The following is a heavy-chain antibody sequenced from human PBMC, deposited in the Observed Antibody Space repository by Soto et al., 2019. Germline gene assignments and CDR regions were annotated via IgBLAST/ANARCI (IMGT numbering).Heavy chain of an antibody. J-gene: IGHJ6*02. CDR1: GGSISSGDYY. CDR3: ARDGGAAAGKAHYGMDV. D-gene: IGHD6-13*01. Sequence: NPSETLSLTCTVSGGSISSGDYYWSWIRQPPGKGLEWIGYIYYSGSTNYNPSLKSRVTISVDTSKNQFSLKLSSVTAADTAVYYCARDGGAAAGKAHYGMDVWGQGTTVTVSS. V-gene: IGHV4-61*08. CDR2: IYYSGST.